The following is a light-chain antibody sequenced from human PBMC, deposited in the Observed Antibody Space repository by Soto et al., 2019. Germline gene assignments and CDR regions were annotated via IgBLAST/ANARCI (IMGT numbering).Light chain of an antibody. Sequence: DIQMTQSPSSLSASVGDRVTITCRASQSISSNLNWYLQKPGQAPRLLIYATSSLQSGVPPRFSGSGSGTEFTFTISSLQPEDFATYYCQQSYNFPRTFGQGTKVDIK. V-gene: IGKV1-39*01. CDR3: QQSYNFPRT. CDR1: QSISSN. J-gene: IGKJ1*01. CDR2: ATS.